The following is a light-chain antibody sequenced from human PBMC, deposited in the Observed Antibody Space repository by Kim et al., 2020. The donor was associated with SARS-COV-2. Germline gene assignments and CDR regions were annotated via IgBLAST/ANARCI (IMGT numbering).Light chain of an antibody. CDR3: NSRDSSGNHWV. CDR1: SSNIGSNY. Sequence: QSVLTQPPSASGTPGQRVTISCSGSSSNIGSNYVYWYQQLPGTAPKLLIYRNNQRPSGVPDRFSGSSSGNTASLTITGAQAEDEADYYCNSRDSSGNHWVFGGGTQLTVL. V-gene: IGLV1-47*01. CDR2: RNN. J-gene: IGLJ3*02.